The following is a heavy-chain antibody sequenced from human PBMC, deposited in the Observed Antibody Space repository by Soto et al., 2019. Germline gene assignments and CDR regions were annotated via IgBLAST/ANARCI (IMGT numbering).Heavy chain of an antibody. Sequence: HVQLHQSGPRLVKPSQTLSLECSGIGGSVNTGDNYWSWVRASPGTGLEWIGYIYHTGNTFYNPALENRVTMSVDASKSQFSLTLTSVTAADTAVYFCAREPLDGMDVWGQGTNVTVSS. CDR3: AREPLDGMDV. CDR2: IYHTGNT. V-gene: IGHV4-30-4*01. J-gene: IGHJ6*02. CDR1: GGSVNTGDNY.